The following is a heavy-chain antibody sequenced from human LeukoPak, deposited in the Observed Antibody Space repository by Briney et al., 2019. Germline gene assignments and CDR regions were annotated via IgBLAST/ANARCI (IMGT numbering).Heavy chain of an antibody. V-gene: IGHV3-23*01. CDR2: LPGVTRTT. J-gene: IGHJ4*02. CDR1: GFFFNSYG. D-gene: IGHD2-15*01. CDR3: AKDQLNRFCSGGSCSVTHDH. Sequence: GGSLRPSFAAPGFFFNSYGMSWVRKAPGGGLGWAASLPGVTRTTYYADSVKGRFTISRDNSKNTLYLQINSMRAEDTAVYYCAKDQLNRFCSGGSCSVTHDHWGQGTLVTVAS.